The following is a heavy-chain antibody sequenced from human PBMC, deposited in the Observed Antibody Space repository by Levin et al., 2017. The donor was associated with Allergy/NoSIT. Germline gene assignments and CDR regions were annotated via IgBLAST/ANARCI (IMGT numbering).Heavy chain of an antibody. CDR1: GYTFTGYY. Sequence: GESLKISCKASGYTFTGYYMQWVRQAPGQGLEWMGWINPNSGGSNFAQKFQGRVTMTRDTSIGTAYMELSRLRSDDTAVYYCARAADKYDGSGYSYYLDYWGQGSLVTVSS. CDR3: ARAADKYDGSGYSYYLDY. D-gene: IGHD3-22*01. CDR2: INPNSGGS. V-gene: IGHV1-2*02. J-gene: IGHJ4*02.